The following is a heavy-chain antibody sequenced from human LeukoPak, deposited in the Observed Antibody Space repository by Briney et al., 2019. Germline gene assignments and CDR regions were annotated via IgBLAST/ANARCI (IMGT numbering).Heavy chain of an antibody. V-gene: IGHV3-30-3*01. CDR1: GFTFSSYA. CDR2: ISYDGSNK. CDR3: AKAAMYSGSFDAFDI. D-gene: IGHD1-26*01. J-gene: IGHJ3*02. Sequence: GGSLRLSCAASGFTFSSYAMHWVRQAPGKGLEWVAVISYDGSNKYYADSVKGRFTISRDNSKNTLYLQMNSLRAEDTAVYYCAKAAMYSGSFDAFDIWGQGTMVTVSS.